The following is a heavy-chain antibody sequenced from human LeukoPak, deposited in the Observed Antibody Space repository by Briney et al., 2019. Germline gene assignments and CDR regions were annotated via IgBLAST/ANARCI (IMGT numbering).Heavy chain of an antibody. CDR2: ITGSGGST. Sequence: GGSLRLSCAASGFTFSSYAMNWVRQAPGKGLEWVSGITGSGGSTYYADSVKGRFTISRDNSKNSLYLQMNSLRAEDTAVYYCARTRIAAGLSAVGYWGQGTLVTVSS. J-gene: IGHJ4*02. D-gene: IGHD6-13*01. CDR3: ARTRIAAGLSAVGY. V-gene: IGHV3-23*01. CDR1: GFTFSSYA.